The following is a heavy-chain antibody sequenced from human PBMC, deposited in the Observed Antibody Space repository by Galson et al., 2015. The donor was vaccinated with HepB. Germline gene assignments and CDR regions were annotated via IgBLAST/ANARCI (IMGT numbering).Heavy chain of an antibody. J-gene: IGHJ4*02. V-gene: IGHV1-3*01. CDR1: GYTFTSHA. D-gene: IGHD1-14*01. CDR3: ARDHPPPGDY. Sequence: SVKVSCKASGYTFTSHAMHWVRQAPGQRLEWMGWINAGNGNTKHSQKFQGRVTITRDTSASTAYMELSSLRSEDTAVYYCARDHPPPGDYWGQGTLVTVSS. CDR2: INAGNGNT.